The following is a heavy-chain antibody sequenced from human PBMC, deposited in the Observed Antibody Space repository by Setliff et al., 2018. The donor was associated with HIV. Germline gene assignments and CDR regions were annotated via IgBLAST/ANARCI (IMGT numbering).Heavy chain of an antibody. Sequence: LSLSCDASGFTVSSSYMAWVRQAPGKGLEWVSTIYSDGSTYHRDSVKGRFTLSRDNSKNTVYLQVGSLRPDDTAMYYCARSRPYNSALDYWGQGTLVTVSS. CDR2: IYSDGST. J-gene: IGHJ4*02. CDR1: GFTVSSSY. D-gene: IGHD6-25*01. V-gene: IGHV3-66*02. CDR3: ARSRPYNSALDY.